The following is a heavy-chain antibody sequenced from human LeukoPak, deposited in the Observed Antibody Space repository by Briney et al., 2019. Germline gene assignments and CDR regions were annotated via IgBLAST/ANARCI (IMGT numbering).Heavy chain of an antibody. V-gene: IGHV1-69*13. CDR3: ARDYYGSGTKGLPPHNWFDP. D-gene: IGHD3-10*01. CDR2: IIPIFGTA. Sequence: GASVKVSCKASGGTFSSYAISWVRQAPGQGLEWMGGIIPIFGTANYAQKFQGRVTITADESTSTAYMELSSLRSEDTAVYYCARDYYGSGTKGLPPHNWFDPWGQGTLVTVSS. J-gene: IGHJ5*02. CDR1: GGTFSSYA.